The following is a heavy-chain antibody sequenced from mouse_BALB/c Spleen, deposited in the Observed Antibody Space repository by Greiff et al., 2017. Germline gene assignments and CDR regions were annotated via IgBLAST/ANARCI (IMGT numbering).Heavy chain of an antibody. CDR1: GFTFSSYA. CDR2: ISSGGST. V-gene: IGHV5-6-5*01. CDR3: ARGDYGNYGAMDY. D-gene: IGHD2-1*01. Sequence: EVQRVESGGGLVKPGGSLKLSCAASGFTFSSYAMSWVRQTPEKRLEWVASISSGGSTYYPDSVKGRFTISRDNARNILYLQMSSLRSEDTAMYYCARGDYGNYGAMDYWGQGTSVTVSS. J-gene: IGHJ4*01.